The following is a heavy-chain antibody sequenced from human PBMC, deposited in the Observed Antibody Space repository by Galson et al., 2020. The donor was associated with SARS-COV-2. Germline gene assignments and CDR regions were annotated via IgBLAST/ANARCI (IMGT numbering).Heavy chain of an antibody. CDR2: INPHPGAP. Sequence: ASVKVYCKASGYTFIAYYIHWVRQDPGQGLEWKGWINPHPGAPNYARKFQGRVTMTRDTSLTTAYMELSRLRSDDTAAYYCARDGGYFDYYYGRDVWGQGTTVTVSS. V-gene: IGHV1-2*02. J-gene: IGHJ6*02. CDR3: ARDGGYFDYYYGRDV. CDR1: GYTFIAYY. D-gene: IGHD1-26*01.